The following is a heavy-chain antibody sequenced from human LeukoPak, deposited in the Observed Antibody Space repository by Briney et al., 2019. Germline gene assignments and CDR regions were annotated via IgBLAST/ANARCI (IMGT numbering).Heavy chain of an antibody. D-gene: IGHD3-16*01. CDR2: INHSGST. J-gene: IGHJ5*02. V-gene: IGHV4-34*01. Sequence: SETLSLTCPVFGGPFSGYNWSWFAHPPGKGLEGFGEINHSGSTNYNPSLKSRVTISVDTSKNQFSLKLSSVTAADTAVYYRARHSGGASWLDPWGQGTLVTVSS. CDR3: ARHSGGASWLDP. CDR1: GGPFSGYN.